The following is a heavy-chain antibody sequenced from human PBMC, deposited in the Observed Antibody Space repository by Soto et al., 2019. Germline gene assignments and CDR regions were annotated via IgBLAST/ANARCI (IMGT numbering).Heavy chain of an antibody. Sequence: EVQLLESGGGLVQPGGSLRLSCAASGFTFSSYAMSWVRQAPGKGLEWVSAISGSGGSTYYADSVKGRFTISRDNSKNKLYLQMNSLRAEDTAVYYCAKAESYGSGSIDYWGQGTLVTVSS. CDR2: ISGSGGST. CDR1: GFTFSSYA. CDR3: AKAESYGSGSIDY. V-gene: IGHV3-23*01. D-gene: IGHD3-10*01. J-gene: IGHJ4*02.